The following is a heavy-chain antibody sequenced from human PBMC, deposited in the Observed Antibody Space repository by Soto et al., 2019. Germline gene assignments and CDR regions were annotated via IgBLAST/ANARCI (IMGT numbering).Heavy chain of an antibody. CDR2: IYWNDDK. CDR1: GFSLSTSGVG. J-gene: IGHJ6*02. V-gene: IGHV2-5*01. D-gene: IGHD2-15*01. Sequence: KESGPTLVKPTQTLTLTCTFSGFSLSTSGVGVGWIRQPPGKALEWLALIYWNDDKRYSPSLKSRLTITKDTSKNQVVLTMTNIDPVDTATYYCVHMGDIVLVVAATPHYYYYGMDVWGQGTTVTVSS. CDR3: VHMGDIVLVVAATPHYYYYGMDV.